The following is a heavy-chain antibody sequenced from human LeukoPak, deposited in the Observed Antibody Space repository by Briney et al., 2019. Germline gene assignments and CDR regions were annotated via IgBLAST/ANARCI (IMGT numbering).Heavy chain of an antibody. D-gene: IGHD3-10*01. CDR3: ARIDGWSSFDH. CDR2: IWYDGSKE. Sequence: RPGGSLRLSCAASGFTFSSNGMHWVRQAPGKGLEWVAIIWYDGSKEYYADSVKGRVTISRDNSKNTVYLQMNSLRAEDTAVYYCARIDGWSSFDHWGQGTLVTVSS. J-gene: IGHJ4*02. V-gene: IGHV3-33*01. CDR1: GFTFSSNG.